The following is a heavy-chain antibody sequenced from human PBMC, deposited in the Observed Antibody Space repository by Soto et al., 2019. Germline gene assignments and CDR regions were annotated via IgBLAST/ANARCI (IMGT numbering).Heavy chain of an antibody. V-gene: IGHV1-8*01. CDR1: GYTFTSYD. CDR3: ERVGSGYDLAYYYGIDV. CDR2: MNPNSGNT. J-gene: IGHJ6*02. Sequence: ASVKVSCKASGYTFTSYDINWVRQATGQGLEWMGWMNPNSGNTGYAQKFQGRVTMTRNTSISTAYMELSSLRSEDTAVYYCERVGSGYDLAYYYGIDVWGQGTTVTVSS. D-gene: IGHD5-12*01.